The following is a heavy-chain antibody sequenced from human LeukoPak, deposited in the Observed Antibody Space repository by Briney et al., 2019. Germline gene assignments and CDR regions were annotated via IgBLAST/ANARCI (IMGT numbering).Heavy chain of an antibody. CDR3: ARDVSSSTRAFDI. D-gene: IGHD2-8*01. Sequence: GGSLRLSCAASGFTLSTYEMTWGRQAPGKGLEWVSFISSSTSHTFYADSVKGRFTIFRDTAKNSLYLQMNNLRGEDTAVYYCARDVSSSTRAFDIWGQGTMVAVS. J-gene: IGHJ3*02. CDR1: GFTLSTYE. CDR2: ISSSTSHT. V-gene: IGHV3-48*03.